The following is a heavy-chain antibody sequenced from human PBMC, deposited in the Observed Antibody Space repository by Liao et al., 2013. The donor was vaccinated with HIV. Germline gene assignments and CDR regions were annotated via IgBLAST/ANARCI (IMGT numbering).Heavy chain of an antibody. CDR3: ARDETELGHV. J-gene: IGHJ6*04. D-gene: IGHD7-27*01. Sequence: QVQLQESGPGLVKPSQTLSLTCTVSGDSISSGSDYWTWIRQPTGKGLEWIGRIYTSGSTNYNPSLRSRVTISVDTSKNLFSLKLTSVTAADTAVYYCARDETELGHVWGKGTSVIVSS. CDR1: GDSISSGSDY. V-gene: IGHV4-61*02. CDR2: IYTSGST.